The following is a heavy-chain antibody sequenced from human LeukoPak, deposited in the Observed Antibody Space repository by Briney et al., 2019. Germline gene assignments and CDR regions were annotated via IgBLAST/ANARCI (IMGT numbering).Heavy chain of an antibody. Sequence: SETLSLTRTVSGGSMSSYYWSWIRQPPGKGLESIGYIYYSGSTKYNPSLKSRVTISVDTSKNQFSLKLSSVTAADTAVYYCARGARAGYNLEPFDYWGQGTLVTVSS. CDR1: GGSMSSYY. CDR3: ARGARAGYNLEPFDY. D-gene: IGHD5-24*01. J-gene: IGHJ4*02. CDR2: IYYSGST. V-gene: IGHV4-59*08.